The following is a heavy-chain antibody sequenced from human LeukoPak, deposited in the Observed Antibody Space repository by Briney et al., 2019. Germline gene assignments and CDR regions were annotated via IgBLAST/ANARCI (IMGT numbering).Heavy chain of an antibody. Sequence: PSETLSLTCTVSGGSITSYYWNWIRQPAGERLEWIGRISTSGNTNYNPSLTSRVTMSVDTSTNQLSLGLSSVTAADTAVYYCARDQNWLLDFWGQGTLVTVSS. CDR3: ARDQNWLLDF. D-gene: IGHD1-1*01. CDR1: GGSITSYY. V-gene: IGHV4-4*07. CDR2: ISTSGNT. J-gene: IGHJ4*02.